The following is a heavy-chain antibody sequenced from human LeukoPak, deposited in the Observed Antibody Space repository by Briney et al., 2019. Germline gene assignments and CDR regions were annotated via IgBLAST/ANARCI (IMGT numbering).Heavy chain of an antibody. D-gene: IGHD5-18*01. CDR1: GFTFSSSW. J-gene: IGHJ4*02. CDR2: INPDGNKK. CDR3: ARDLAYSRLDY. Sequence: GGSLRLSCAASGFTFSSSWMDWVRQAPGKGLEWVASINPDGNKKYSADSVKGRFTISRDNAENSLYLQMSSLRVEDTAFYYCARDLAYSRLDYWGQGMLVTVSS. V-gene: IGHV3-7*01.